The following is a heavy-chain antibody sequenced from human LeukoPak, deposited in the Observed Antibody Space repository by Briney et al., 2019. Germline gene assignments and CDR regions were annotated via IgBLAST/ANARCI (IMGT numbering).Heavy chain of an antibody. Sequence: ASVKVSCKVSGYTLTELSMHWVRQALGKGLEWMGGFDPEDGETIYAQKFQGRVTMTEDTSTDTAYMELSSLRSEDTAVYYCATGIPPSSWYSYWGQGTLVTVSS. CDR1: GYTLTELS. V-gene: IGHV1-24*01. CDR3: ATGIPPSSWYSY. CDR2: FDPEDGET. D-gene: IGHD6-13*01. J-gene: IGHJ4*02.